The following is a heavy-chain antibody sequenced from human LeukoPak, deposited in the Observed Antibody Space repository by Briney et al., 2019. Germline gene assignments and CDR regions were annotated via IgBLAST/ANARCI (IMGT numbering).Heavy chain of an antibody. J-gene: IGHJ5*02. Sequence: GGSLRLSCAASGFTFSSYSMNWVRQAPGKGLEWVSYISSSSSTIYYADSVKGRFTISRDNAKNSLYLQMNSLRAEDTAVYYCALTTVTTYNWFDPWGQGTLVTVSS. CDR2: ISSSSSTI. D-gene: IGHD4-17*01. CDR1: GFTFSSYS. V-gene: IGHV3-48*01. CDR3: ALTTVTTYNWFDP.